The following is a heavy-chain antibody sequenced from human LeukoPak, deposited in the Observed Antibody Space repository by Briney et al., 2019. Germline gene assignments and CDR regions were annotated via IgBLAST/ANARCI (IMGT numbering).Heavy chain of an antibody. CDR3: ARQELTFDY. CDR2: IKQDGTEK. CDR1: GFTFDKFW. Sequence: PGGSLRLSCAASGFTFDKFWMSWVRQAPGKRLEWVANIKQDGTEKYYVDSMKGRFTISRDNGKNSLYLQIDSLRAEDTAVYYCARQELTFDYWGQGTQVTVSS. V-gene: IGHV3-7*01. D-gene: IGHD1-1*01. J-gene: IGHJ4*02.